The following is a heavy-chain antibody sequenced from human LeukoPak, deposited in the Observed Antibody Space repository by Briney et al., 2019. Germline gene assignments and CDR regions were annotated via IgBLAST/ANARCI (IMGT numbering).Heavy chain of an antibody. J-gene: IGHJ4*02. CDR1: GFTFSNYG. V-gene: IGHV3-21*01. Sequence: GGSLRLSCAASGFTFSNYGMHWVRQAPGKGLEWLSYISTSSSYIYYADSVEGRFTVSRDNAMNSLFLQMNSLIAEDTAVYYCARVGIRFLEQYYFDYWGQGTLVTVSS. D-gene: IGHD3-3*01. CDR3: ARVGIRFLEQYYFDY. CDR2: ISTSSSYI.